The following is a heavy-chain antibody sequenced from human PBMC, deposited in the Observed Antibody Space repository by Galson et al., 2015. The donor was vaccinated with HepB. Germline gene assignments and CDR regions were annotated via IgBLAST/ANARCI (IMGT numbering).Heavy chain of an antibody. V-gene: IGHV3-23*01. Sequence: SLRLSCAASGFTFSSYALSWVRQAPGKGLEWVSAISGSGGSTYYADSVKGRFTISRDNSKNTLYLQMNSLRAEDTAVYYCAKGGAVATLYYFDYWGQGTLVTVSS. J-gene: IGHJ4*02. CDR1: GFTFSSYA. D-gene: IGHD6-19*01. CDR3: AKGGAVATLYYFDY. CDR2: ISGSGGST.